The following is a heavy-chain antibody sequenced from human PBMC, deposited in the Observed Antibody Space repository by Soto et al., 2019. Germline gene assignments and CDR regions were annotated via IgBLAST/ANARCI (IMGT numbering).Heavy chain of an antibody. CDR3: ARDRRRSSSPNYYYGMDV. D-gene: IGHD6-6*01. Sequence: ASVKVSCKASGGTFSSYAISWVRQAPGQGLEWMGGIIPIFGTANYAQKFQGRVTITADESTSTAYMELSSLRSEDTAVYYCARDRRRSSSPNYYYGMDVWGQGTTVTVSS. CDR2: IIPIFGTA. CDR1: GGTFSSYA. J-gene: IGHJ6*02. V-gene: IGHV1-69*13.